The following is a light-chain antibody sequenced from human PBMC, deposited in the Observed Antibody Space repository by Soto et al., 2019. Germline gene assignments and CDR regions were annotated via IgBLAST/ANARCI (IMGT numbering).Light chain of an antibody. CDR3: QQYYTTPRT. CDR2: WAS. V-gene: IGKV4-1*01. J-gene: IGKJ2*01. CDR1: QSVLYSSNNKNY. Sequence: IVMTQSPDSLAVSLGDRATINCNSSQSVLYSSNNKNYLAWYQQKPGQPPELLLYWASARESGVPDRFSGSGSGTDFTLTISSLQAEDVAVYYCQQYYTTPRTFGQGTKVDIK.